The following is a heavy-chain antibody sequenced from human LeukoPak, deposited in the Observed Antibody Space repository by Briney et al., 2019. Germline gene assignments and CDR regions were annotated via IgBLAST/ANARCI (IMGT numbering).Heavy chain of an antibody. Sequence: SETLSLTCTVSGGSISSSSYYWGWIRQPPGKGLEWIGSIYYSGSTYYNPSLKSRVTISVDTSKNQFSLKLSSVTAADTAVYYCARDFGVVGGMDVWGQGTTVTVSS. D-gene: IGHD3-3*01. CDR1: GGSISSSSYY. CDR2: IYYSGST. J-gene: IGHJ6*02. V-gene: IGHV4-39*02. CDR3: ARDFGVVGGMDV.